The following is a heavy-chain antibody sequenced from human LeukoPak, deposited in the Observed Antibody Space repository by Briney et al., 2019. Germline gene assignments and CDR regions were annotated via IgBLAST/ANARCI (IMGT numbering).Heavy chain of an antibody. CDR2: INTNTGNP. V-gene: IGHV7-4-1*02. D-gene: IGHD6-13*01. CDR1: GYTFTGYY. J-gene: IGHJ4*02. Sequence: GASVKVSCKASGYTFTGYYMHWVRQAPGQGLEWMGWINTNTGNPTYAQGFTGRFVFSVDTSVSTAYLQISSLKAEDTAVYYCARTTAAGPTDHGYFDYWGQGTLVTVSS. CDR3: ARTTAAGPTDHGYFDY.